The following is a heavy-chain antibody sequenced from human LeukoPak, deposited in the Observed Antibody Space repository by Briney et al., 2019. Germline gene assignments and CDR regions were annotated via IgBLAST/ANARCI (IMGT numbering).Heavy chain of an antibody. CDR1: GFTFSSYA. V-gene: IGHV3-23*01. Sequence: GGSLRLSCAASGFTFSSYAMSWVRQAPGKGLEWVSAISGSGGSTYYADSVKGRFTISRDNSKNTLYLQMNSLRAEDTAVYYCEQMPGYSSGWYPDYWGQGTLVTVSS. CDR2: ISGSGGST. CDR3: EQMPGYSSGWYPDY. D-gene: IGHD6-19*01. J-gene: IGHJ4*02.